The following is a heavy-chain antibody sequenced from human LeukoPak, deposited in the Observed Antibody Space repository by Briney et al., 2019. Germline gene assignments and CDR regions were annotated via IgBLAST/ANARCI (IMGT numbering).Heavy chain of an antibody. Sequence: GGSLRLSCVASGVTLSNYAMSWARQAPGKGLEWVSGISSSGSGGNTYYADSVKGRFTISRDNSKNTLYLQMNSLRAEDTAVYYCAKAFSGSYEDYWGQGTLVTVSS. CDR2: ISSSGSGGNT. D-gene: IGHD1-26*01. V-gene: IGHV3-23*01. CDR3: AKAFSGSYEDY. CDR1: GVTLSNYA. J-gene: IGHJ4*02.